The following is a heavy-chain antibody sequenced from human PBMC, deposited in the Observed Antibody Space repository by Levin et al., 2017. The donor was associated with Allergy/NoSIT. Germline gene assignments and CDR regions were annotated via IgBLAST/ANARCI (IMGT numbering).Heavy chain of an antibody. V-gene: IGHV3-23*01. J-gene: IGHJ4*02. Sequence: LSLTCAASGFTFSSYAMSWVRQAPGKGLEWVSTISGSGDSTNYAASVQGRFTISRDNSKNTLYLQMNSLRAEDTAVFYCAKEGMSGSYYSARYFDYWGQGTLVTVSS. CDR1: GFTFSSYA. CDR3: AKEGMSGSYYSARYFDY. D-gene: IGHD1-26*01. CDR2: ISGSGDST.